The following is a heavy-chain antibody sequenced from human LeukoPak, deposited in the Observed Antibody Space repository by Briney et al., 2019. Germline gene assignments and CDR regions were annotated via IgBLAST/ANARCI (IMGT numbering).Heavy chain of an antibody. V-gene: IGHV3-7*03. CDR3: ARGKASAGPYFDY. CDR1: GITFSSYW. Sequence: GGSLRLSCAASGITFSSYWMSWVRQAPGKGLEWVANIKQDGSEKYYVDSVKGRFTISRDNAKNSLFLQMNSLRAEDTAMYYCARGKASAGPYFDYWGQGTLVTVSS. CDR2: IKQDGSEK. D-gene: IGHD6-13*01. J-gene: IGHJ4*02.